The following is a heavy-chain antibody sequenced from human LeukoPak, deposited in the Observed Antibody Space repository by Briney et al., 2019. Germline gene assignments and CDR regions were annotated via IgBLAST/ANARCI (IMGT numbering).Heavy chain of an antibody. J-gene: IGHJ4*02. CDR3: ARDPKHPYYYDSSGYYLN. V-gene: IGHV1-2*02. Sequence: ASVMVSCKASGYTFTGYYMHWVRQAPGQGLEWMGWINPNSGGTNYAQKFQGRVTMTRDTSISTAYMELSRLRSDDTAVYYCARDPKHPYYYDSSGYYLNWGQGTLVTVSS. D-gene: IGHD3-22*01. CDR2: INPNSGGT. CDR1: GYTFTGYY.